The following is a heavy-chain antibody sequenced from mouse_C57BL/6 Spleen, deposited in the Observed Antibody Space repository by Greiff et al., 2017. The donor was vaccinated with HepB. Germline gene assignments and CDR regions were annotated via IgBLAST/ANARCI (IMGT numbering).Heavy chain of an antibody. D-gene: IGHD3-2*02. Sequence: VQLQQSGAELVRPGASVTLSCKASGYTFTDYEMHWVKQTPVHGLEWIGAIDPETGGTAYNQKFKGKAILTADKSSSTAYMELSSLTSEDSAVYYCTREEDSSGYSFAYWGQGTLVTVSA. CDR1: GYTFTDYE. V-gene: IGHV1-15*01. CDR2: IDPETGGT. CDR3: TREEDSSGYSFAY. J-gene: IGHJ3*01.